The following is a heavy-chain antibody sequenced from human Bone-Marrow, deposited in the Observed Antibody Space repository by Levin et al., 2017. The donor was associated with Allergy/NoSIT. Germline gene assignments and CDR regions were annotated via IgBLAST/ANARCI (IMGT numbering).Heavy chain of an antibody. D-gene: IGHD2-2*01. CDR1: GGSINSDGYS. V-gene: IGHV4-30-2*06. CDR2: IYHTGRT. CDR3: ARDCSSTTCYDISGYGLAV. Sequence: SETLSLTCSVSGGSINSDGYSWNWIRQSPGKGLEWIGYIYHTGRTNYNPFLRSRVTMSVDRSKNHFSLKLTSVTAADTAVYYCARDCSSTTCYDISGYGLAVWGQGTTVTVSS. J-gene: IGHJ6*02.